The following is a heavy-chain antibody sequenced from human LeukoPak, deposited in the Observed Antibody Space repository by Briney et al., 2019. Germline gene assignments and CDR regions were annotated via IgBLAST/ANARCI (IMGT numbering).Heavy chain of an antibody. CDR1: GGSFSGYY. Sequence: SETLSLTCAVYGGSFSGYYWSWIRQPPGKGLEWIGEINHSGSTNYNPSLKSRVTISVDTSKNQFSLKLSSVTAADTAVYYCARHVYGSGSYRTTNWFDPWGQGTLVTVSS. J-gene: IGHJ5*02. CDR2: INHSGST. D-gene: IGHD3-10*01. CDR3: ARHVYGSGSYRTTNWFDP. V-gene: IGHV4-34*01.